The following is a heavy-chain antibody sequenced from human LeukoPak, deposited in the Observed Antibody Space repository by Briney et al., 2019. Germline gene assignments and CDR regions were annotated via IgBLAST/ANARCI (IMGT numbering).Heavy chain of an antibody. D-gene: IGHD1-26*01. CDR1: GFTFSSYV. CDR3: AKPTRGSGSFLIDF. CDR2: IWNDGSDK. J-gene: IGHJ4*02. V-gene: IGHV3-33*06. Sequence: GGSLRLSCAASGFTFSSYVMHWARQAPGKGLEWVAVIWNDGSDKYYADSVSGGFTIPRENSKNTLYLQMNRLRAEDTAVYYCAKPTRGSGSFLIDFWGQGTLVTVSS.